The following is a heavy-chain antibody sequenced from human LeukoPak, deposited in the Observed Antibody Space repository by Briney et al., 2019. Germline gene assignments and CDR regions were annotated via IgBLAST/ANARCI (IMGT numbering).Heavy chain of an antibody. J-gene: IGHJ4*02. CDR2: IYRGGST. Sequence: GGSLRLSCAASGFTVSSNYVSWVRRAPGKGLEWVSIIYRGGSTYYVDSAKGRFTISRDNSKNTLYLQMNSLRAEDTAIYYCARGLGSDCCNFDYWGQGTQVTVSS. D-gene: IGHD2-21*02. V-gene: IGHV3-53*01. CDR1: GFTVSSNY. CDR3: ARGLGSDCCNFDY.